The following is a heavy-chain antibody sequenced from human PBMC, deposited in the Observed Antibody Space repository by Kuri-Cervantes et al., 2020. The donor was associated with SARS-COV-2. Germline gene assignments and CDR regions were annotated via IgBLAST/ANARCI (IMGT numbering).Heavy chain of an antibody. V-gene: IGHV4-59*01. CDR3: ARGSNYDFWSGYSTFDY. CDR2: IYYSGST. J-gene: IGHJ4*02. CDR1: GGSISSYY. D-gene: IGHD3-3*01. Sequence: SETLSLTCTVSGGSISSYYWSWIRQPPGKGLEWIGYIYYSGSTNYNPSLKSRVTISVDTSKNQFSLKLSSVTAAGTAVYYCARGSNYDFWSGYSTFDYWGQGTLVTVSS.